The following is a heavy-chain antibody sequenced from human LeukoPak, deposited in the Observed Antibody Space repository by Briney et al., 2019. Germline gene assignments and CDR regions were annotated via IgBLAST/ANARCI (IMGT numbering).Heavy chain of an antibody. CDR2: IWYDGSNK. Sequence: PGGPRSLPCAASGFPFSGYAWNWVRQAPGKGLEWVAVIWYDGSNKYYADSVKGRFTISRDNSKNTLYLQMNSLRAEDTAVYYCAKTLKPYYYDSSGDFDYWGQGTLVTVSS. D-gene: IGHD3-22*01. J-gene: IGHJ4*02. V-gene: IGHV3-33*06. CDR3: AKTLKPYYYDSSGDFDY. CDR1: GFPFSGYA.